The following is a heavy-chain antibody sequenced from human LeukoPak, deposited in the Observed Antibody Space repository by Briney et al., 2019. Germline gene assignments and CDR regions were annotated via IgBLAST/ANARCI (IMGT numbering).Heavy chain of an antibody. CDR2: ISDSSNTI. V-gene: IGHV3-11*01. CDR1: GFTFSDYY. CDR3: VRFVSAATAGRSTGFDS. D-gene: IGHD6-13*01. Sequence: GGSLRLSCAASGFTFSDYYMSWIRQAPGKGLEWVSCISDSSNTIYYADSVKGRFAISRANAKNSLYLQMNSLRAEDTAVYYCVRFVSAATAGRSTGFDSWGQGTLVTVSS. J-gene: IGHJ5*01.